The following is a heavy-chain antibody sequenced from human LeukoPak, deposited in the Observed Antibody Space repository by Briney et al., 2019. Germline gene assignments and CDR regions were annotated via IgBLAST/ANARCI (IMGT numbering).Heavy chain of an antibody. Sequence: GGSLRVSCATSGFTFSGSAMHWVRQASGKGLEWVGRVGSKANSYTTAYAASVKGRFTISRDDSNNTAYLQMNSLKTEDTAVYYCTAKLDYAAAFDYWGQGTLVTVSS. CDR2: VGSKANSYTT. D-gene: IGHD4-17*01. CDR1: GFTFSGSA. CDR3: TAKLDYAAAFDY. V-gene: IGHV3-73*01. J-gene: IGHJ4*02.